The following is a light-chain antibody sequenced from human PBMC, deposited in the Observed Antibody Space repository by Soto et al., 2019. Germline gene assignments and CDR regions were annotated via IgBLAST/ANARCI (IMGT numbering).Light chain of an antibody. Sequence: MVLTQSPGTLSLSPGERATLSCRASRSVSSSYLAWYQQKPGQAPRLLIYGVFHRATGIPDRFSGTGSGTDFTLTISRLEPEDFAVYYCQQYGSSPLTFGGGTKVEIK. J-gene: IGKJ4*01. CDR3: QQYGSSPLT. V-gene: IGKV3-20*01. CDR2: GVF. CDR1: RSVSSSY.